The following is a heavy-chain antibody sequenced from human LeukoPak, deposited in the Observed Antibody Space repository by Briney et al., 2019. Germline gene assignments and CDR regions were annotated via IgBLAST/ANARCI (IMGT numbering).Heavy chain of an antibody. CDR3: ARVLGGSGSYSYFDY. CDR2: ITSSSSYI. J-gene: IGHJ4*02. V-gene: IGHV3-21*01. Sequence: GGSLRLSCAASGFTFSSYSMNWVRQAPGKGLEWVSSITSSSSYIYYADSVKGRFTISRDNAKNSLYLQMNSLRAEDTAVYYCARVLGGSGSYSYFDYWGQGTLVTVSS. D-gene: IGHD3-10*01. CDR1: GFTFSSYS.